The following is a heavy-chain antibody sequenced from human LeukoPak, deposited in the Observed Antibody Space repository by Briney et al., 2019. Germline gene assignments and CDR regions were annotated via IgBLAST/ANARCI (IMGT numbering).Heavy chain of an antibody. J-gene: IGHJ6*04. CDR3: ARSRVVWFGDPTGDV. CDR1: GYTFTGYY. D-gene: IGHD3-10*01. CDR2: INPNSGGT. V-gene: IGHV1-2*02. Sequence: ASVKVSCKASGYTFTGYYMHWVRQAPGQGLEWMGWINPNSGGTNYAQKFQGRVTMTRDTSISTAYMELSRLRSDDTAVYYCARSRVVWFGDPTGDVWGKGTTVTVSS.